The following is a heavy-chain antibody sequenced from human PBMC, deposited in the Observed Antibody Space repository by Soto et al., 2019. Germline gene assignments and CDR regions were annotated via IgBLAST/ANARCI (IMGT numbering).Heavy chain of an antibody. CDR3: TRGYSSVSIYAFDI. D-gene: IGHD2-21*01. CDR2: TANKANSNTT. CDR1: RSTFSDHY. V-gene: IGHV3-72*01. Sequence: EVQLVESGGGLVQPGGSLRLSCAASRSTFSDHYMDWVRQAPGKGLEWVGRTANKANSNTTEYAASVKGRFTISRDDSRNSLYLQKNSLKTEDTAVYYCTRGYSSVSIYAFDIWGQGTMVTVSS. J-gene: IGHJ3*02.